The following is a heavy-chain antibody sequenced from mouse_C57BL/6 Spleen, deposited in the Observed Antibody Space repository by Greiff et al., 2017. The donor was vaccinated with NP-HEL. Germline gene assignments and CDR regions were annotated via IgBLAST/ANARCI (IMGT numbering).Heavy chain of an antibody. D-gene: IGHD2-1*01. CDR2: IYPGSGNT. CDR1: GYSFTSYY. Sequence: VQLQQSGPELVKPGASVKISCKASGYSFTSYYIHWVKQRPGQGLEWIGWIYPGSGNTKYNEKFKGKATLTADTSSSTAYMQLSSLTSEDSAVYYCARSFYPYYFDYWGQGTTLTVSS. V-gene: IGHV1-66*01. J-gene: IGHJ2*01. CDR3: ARSFYPYYFDY.